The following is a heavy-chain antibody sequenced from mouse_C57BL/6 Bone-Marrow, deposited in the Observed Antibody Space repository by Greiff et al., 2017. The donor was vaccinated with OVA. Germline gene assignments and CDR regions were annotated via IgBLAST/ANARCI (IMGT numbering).Heavy chain of an antibody. J-gene: IGHJ2*01. V-gene: IGHV1-82*01. CDR2: IYPGDGDT. CDR1: GYAFSSSW. Sequence: QVQLQQSGPELVKPGASVKISCKASGYAFSSSWMNWVKQRPGKGLEWIGRIYPGDGDTNYNGKFKGKATLTADKSSSTAYMQLSSLTSEDSAVYFCAREGLRRRGYFDYWGQGTTLTVSS. D-gene: IGHD2-4*01. CDR3: AREGLRRRGYFDY.